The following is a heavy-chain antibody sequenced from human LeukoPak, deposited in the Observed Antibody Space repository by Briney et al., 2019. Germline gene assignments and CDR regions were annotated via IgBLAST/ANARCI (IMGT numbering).Heavy chain of an antibody. Sequence: ASVKVSCKASGGTFSSYAISWVRQAPGQGLEWMGGIIPIFGTANYAQKFQGRVTITADESTSTAYMELSSLRSEDTAVYYCARDPYYGDPEGGFDYWGQGTLVTVSS. CDR1: GGTFSSYA. D-gene: IGHD4-17*01. CDR3: ARDPYYGDPEGGFDY. J-gene: IGHJ4*02. CDR2: IIPIFGTA. V-gene: IGHV1-69*13.